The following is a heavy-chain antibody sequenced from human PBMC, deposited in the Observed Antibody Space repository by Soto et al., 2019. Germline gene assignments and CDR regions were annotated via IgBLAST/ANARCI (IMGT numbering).Heavy chain of an antibody. J-gene: IGHJ6*02. Sequence: PGGSLRLSCAASGFTFSSYCMHWVRQAPGKGLEWVAVIWYDGSNKYYADSVKGRFTISRDNSKNTLYLQMNSLRAEDTAVYYCARDDLGYYYYYGMDVWGQGTTVTVSS. CDR1: GFTFSSYC. V-gene: IGHV3-33*01. CDR3: ARDDLGYYYYYGMDV. CDR2: IWYDGSNK.